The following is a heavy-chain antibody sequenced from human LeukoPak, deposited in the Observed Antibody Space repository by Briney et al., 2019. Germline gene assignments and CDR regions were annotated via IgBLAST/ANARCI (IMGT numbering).Heavy chain of an antibody. CDR3: ARATGGPFGVVSYYFDY. V-gene: IGHV4-34*01. CDR1: GGSFSGYY. CDR2: INHSGST. Sequence: SETLSLTCAVYGGSFSGYYWSWIRQPPGKGLEWIGEINHSGSTNYNPSLKSRVTISVDTSKNQFSLKLSSVTAADTAVYYCARATGGPFGVVSYYFDYWGQGTLVTVSS. J-gene: IGHJ4*02. D-gene: IGHD3-3*01.